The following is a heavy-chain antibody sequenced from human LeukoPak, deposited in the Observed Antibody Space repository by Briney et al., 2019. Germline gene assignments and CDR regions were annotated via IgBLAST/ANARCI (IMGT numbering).Heavy chain of an antibody. D-gene: IGHD1-14*01. J-gene: IGHJ4*02. CDR2: IYNGGST. CDR1: GASVSHYY. V-gene: IGHV4-4*07. CDR3: ARQPIGPYYFDY. Sequence: PSATLSLTCTVSGASVSHYYWSWIRQPAGKGLECIGRIYNGGSTNYSPSLQSRISMSVDTSKNQFSLRLKSLTAADTAVYYCARQPIGPYYFDYWGQGTLVTVSS.